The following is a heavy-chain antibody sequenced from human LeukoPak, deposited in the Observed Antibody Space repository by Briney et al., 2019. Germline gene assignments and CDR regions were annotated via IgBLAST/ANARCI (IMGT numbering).Heavy chain of an antibody. CDR2: IYTSGNT. CDR3: ASEFAM. V-gene: IGHV4-61*02. Sequence: SETLSLTCTVSGGSINSGSYYYWSWIRQPAGKGLEWIGRIYTSGNTNYNPSLKSRVTISIDTSKNQVSLKLSSATAADTAVYYCASEFAMWGQGTLVTISS. D-gene: IGHD2-2*01. CDR1: GGSINSGSYYY. J-gene: IGHJ4*02.